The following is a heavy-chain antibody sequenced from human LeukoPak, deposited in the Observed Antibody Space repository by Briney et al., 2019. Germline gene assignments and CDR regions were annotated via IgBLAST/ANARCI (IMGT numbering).Heavy chain of an antibody. CDR1: GYTFTGYY. J-gene: IGHJ4*02. D-gene: IGHD1-7*01. V-gene: IGHV1-2*02. CDR2: INPNSGGT. Sequence: GASVKVSCKASGYTFTGYYMHWVRQAPGQGLEWMGWINPNSGGTNYAQKFQGRVTMTRDTSISTAYMELSRLRSDDTAVYYCARVDNWNSRDKIFDYWGQGTLVTVSS. CDR3: ARVDNWNSRDKIFDY.